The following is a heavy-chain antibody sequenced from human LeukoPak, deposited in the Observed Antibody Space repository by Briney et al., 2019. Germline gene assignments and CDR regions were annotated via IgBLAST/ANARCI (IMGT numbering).Heavy chain of an antibody. D-gene: IGHD4-17*01. V-gene: IGHV3-53*01. CDR2: IYSGTI. J-gene: IGHJ5*02. CDR3: ARDSYGDYLLAS. Sequence: PGWSLRLSCTVSGFTVSSNSMSWVRQAPGKGLEWVSFIYSGTIHYSDSVKGRFTISRDNSKNTLYLQMNSLRAEDTAVYYCARDSYGDYLLASWGQGTLVTVSS. CDR1: GFTVSSNS.